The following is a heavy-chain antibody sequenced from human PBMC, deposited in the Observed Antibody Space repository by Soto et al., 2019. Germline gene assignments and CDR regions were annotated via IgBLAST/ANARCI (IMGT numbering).Heavy chain of an antibody. CDR2: IYYSGST. CDR3: ARGWRSSSYFDY. D-gene: IGHD6-6*01. Sequence: SETLSLTCTVSGGSISSYYWSWIRQPPGKGLEWIGYIYYSGSTNYNPSLKSRVTISVDTSKNQFSLKLSSVTAADTAGSYCARGWRSSSYFDYWGQGTLVTVSS. J-gene: IGHJ4*02. CDR1: GGSISSYY. V-gene: IGHV4-59*01.